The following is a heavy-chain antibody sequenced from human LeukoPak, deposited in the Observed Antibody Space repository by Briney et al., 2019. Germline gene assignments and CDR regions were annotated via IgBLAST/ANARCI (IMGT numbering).Heavy chain of an antibody. CDR2: ISSSSSYI. Sequence: PGGSLRLSCAASGFTFSSYEMNWVRQAPGKGLEWVSYISSSSSYIYYADSVKGRFTISRDNAKNSLYLQMNSLRAEDTAVYYCARVEYSYGEFDYWGQGTLVTVSS. V-gene: IGHV3-21*05. D-gene: IGHD5-18*01. J-gene: IGHJ4*02. CDR3: ARVEYSYGEFDY. CDR1: GFTFSSYE.